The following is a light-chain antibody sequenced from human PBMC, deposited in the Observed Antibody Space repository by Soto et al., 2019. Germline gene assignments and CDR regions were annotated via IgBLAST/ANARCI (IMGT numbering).Light chain of an antibody. CDR2: EVS. V-gene: IGLV2-14*01. Sequence: QSALTQPASVSGSPGQSITISCTGTSSDVGGYKYVSWYQHHPGKAPKLMIYEVSNRPSGVSDRFSGSKSGNTASLTISGLQAEDESDYYCSSYTSSSRHVVFGGGTKLTVL. CDR3: SSYTSSSRHVV. CDR1: SSDVGGYKY. J-gene: IGLJ2*01.